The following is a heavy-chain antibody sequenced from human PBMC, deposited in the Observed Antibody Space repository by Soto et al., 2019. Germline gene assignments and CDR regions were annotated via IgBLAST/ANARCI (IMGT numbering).Heavy chain of an antibody. D-gene: IGHD6-6*01. CDR1: GYTFTSYY. V-gene: IGHV1-46*01. CDR3: ARDGGYSSSPYPFDY. Sequence: QVQLVQSGAEVKKPGASVKVSCKASGYTFTSYYMHWVRQAPGQGLEWMGIINPSGGSTSYAQKCQGRVTMTRDTSTSTVYMELSSLRSEDTDVYYCARDGGYSSSPYPFDYWGQGTLVTVSS. CDR2: INPSGGST. J-gene: IGHJ4*02.